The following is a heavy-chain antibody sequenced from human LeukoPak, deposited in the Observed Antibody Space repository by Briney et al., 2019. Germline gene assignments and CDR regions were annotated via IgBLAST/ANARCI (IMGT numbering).Heavy chain of an antibody. CDR3: AKIQGWFNAAFHI. CDR2: ISDSGDST. D-gene: IGHD6-19*01. CDR1: GFSFSSYG. Sequence: GGTLRLSCAASGFSFSSYGMSWVRQAPGKGLEWVSGISDSGDSTYYADSVKGRFTISRDISKNTLFLQMNSLRAEDTAVYYCAKIQGWFNAAFHIGGQGTMVTVSS. V-gene: IGHV3-23*01. J-gene: IGHJ3*02.